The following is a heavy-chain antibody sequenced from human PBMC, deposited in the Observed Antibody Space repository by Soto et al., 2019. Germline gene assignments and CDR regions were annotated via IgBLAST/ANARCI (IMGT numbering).Heavy chain of an antibody. CDR2: ISSSSSYI. CDR1: GFTFSSYS. J-gene: IGHJ6*02. Sequence: PGGSLRLSCAASGFTFSSYSMNWVRQAPGKGLEWVSSISSSSSYIYYADSVKGRFTISRDNAKNSLYLQMNSLRAEDTAVYYCARVDSSGSHYYYGMDVWGQGTTVTVSS. D-gene: IGHD3-22*01. CDR3: ARVDSSGSHYYYGMDV. V-gene: IGHV3-21*01.